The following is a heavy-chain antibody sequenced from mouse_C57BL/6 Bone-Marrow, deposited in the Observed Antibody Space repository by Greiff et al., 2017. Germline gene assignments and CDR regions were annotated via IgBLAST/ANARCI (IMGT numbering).Heavy chain of an antibody. V-gene: IGHV1-85*01. CDR2: IYPRDGST. CDR1: GYTFTSYD. Sequence: VMLVESGPELVKPGASVKLSCKASGYTFTSYDINWVKQRPGQGLEWIGWIYPRDGSTKYNEKFKGQATLTVDPSSSTAYMDLHSLPSEDSAVYFCARDDYGSSYGGPAWFAYWGQGTLVTVSA. J-gene: IGHJ3*01. CDR3: ARDDYGSSYGGPAWFAY. D-gene: IGHD1-1*01.